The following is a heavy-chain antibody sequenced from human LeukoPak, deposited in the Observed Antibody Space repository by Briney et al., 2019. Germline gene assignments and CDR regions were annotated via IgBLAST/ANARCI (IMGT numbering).Heavy chain of an antibody. V-gene: IGHV3-30*02. J-gene: IGHJ4*02. CDR2: IQYDGSNK. Sequence: GGSLRLSCAASGFTFNSYGMHWVRQAPGKGLEWVAFIQYDGSNKYYADSVKGRFTISRDNSKNTLYLQMNSLRAEDTAVYYCAKDRSGGYRFDYWGQGTLVTVSS. CDR1: GFTFNSYG. D-gene: IGHD3-22*01. CDR3: AKDRSGGYRFDY.